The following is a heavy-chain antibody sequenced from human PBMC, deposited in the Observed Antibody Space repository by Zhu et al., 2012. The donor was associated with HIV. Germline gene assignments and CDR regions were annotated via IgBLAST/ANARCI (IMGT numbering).Heavy chain of an antibody. CDR1: SFSITSSYY. D-gene: IGHD6-19*01. CDR2: VYHNGRT. V-gene: IGHV4-38-2*02. Sequence: QVQLQESGPGLVKPSETLSLTCTVSSFSITSSYYWGWVRQSSGKGLEWIGTVYHNGRTFYNPSLESRVTISVDTSKNQFSLKLRSVTAADTAVYFCARHSRSFNGWYKFDFWGQGTLVTVS. J-gene: IGHJ4*02. CDR3: ARHSRSFNGWYKFDF.